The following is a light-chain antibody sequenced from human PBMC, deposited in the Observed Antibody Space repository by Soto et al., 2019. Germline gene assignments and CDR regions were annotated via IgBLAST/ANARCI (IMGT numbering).Light chain of an antibody. CDR2: GAS. CDR1: QTISLY. CDR3: QQSYITPLT. V-gene: IGKV1-39*01. Sequence: DIQMTQSPSSLSASVGDRVTISCRASQTISLYLNWYQQRPGKAPKLLVYGASTLQSGVPSRFSGSRSGTDFTLTISSLQPEDFGTYFCQQSYITPLTFGPGTTVDGK. J-gene: IGKJ3*01.